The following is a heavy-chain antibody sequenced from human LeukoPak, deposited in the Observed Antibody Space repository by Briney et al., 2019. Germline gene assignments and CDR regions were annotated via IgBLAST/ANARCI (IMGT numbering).Heavy chain of an antibody. J-gene: IGHJ4*02. D-gene: IGHD3-16*01. CDR3: ARDNSIRLGESFFDY. V-gene: IGHV3-53*01. Sequence: GGSLRLSCAASGFTVSSNCWVRQAPGKGLEWVSIIHSGDTTYYADSVKGRFTISRDNSKNTLYLQMNSLRVEDTAIYYCARDNSIRLGESFFDYWGQGTLVTVS. CDR2: IHSGDTT. CDR1: GFTVSSN.